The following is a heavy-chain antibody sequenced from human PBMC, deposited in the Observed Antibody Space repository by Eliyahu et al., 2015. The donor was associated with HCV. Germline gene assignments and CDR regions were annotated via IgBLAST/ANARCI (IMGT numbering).Heavy chain of an antibody. CDR3: ARVAVCDGSTSCNDASYYYYGMDV. CDR2: ISSSSSYT. CDR1: GFTFXDYY. V-gene: IGHV3-11*06. Sequence: QVQLVESGGGLVKPGGSLRLSCAASGFTFXDYYXTWIRQAPGKGLEWVSYISSSSSYTNYADSVKGRFTISRDNAKNSLYLQMNSLRAEDTAVYYCARVAVCDGSTSCNDASYYYYGMDVWGQGTTVTVSS. D-gene: IGHD2-2*01. J-gene: IGHJ6*02.